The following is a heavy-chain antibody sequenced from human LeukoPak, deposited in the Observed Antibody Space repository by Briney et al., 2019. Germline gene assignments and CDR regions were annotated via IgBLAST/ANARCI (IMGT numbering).Heavy chain of an antibody. D-gene: IGHD3-22*01. Sequence: GGSLRLSCAASGFTFSSYAMHWVRQAPGKGLEWVAVISYGGSNKYYADSVKGRFTISRDNSKNTLYLQMNSLRAEDTAVYYCAKDNFRSSYYPHWGQGTLVTVSS. V-gene: IGHV3-30-3*01. CDR1: GFTFSSYA. CDR3: AKDNFRSSYYPH. J-gene: IGHJ4*02. CDR2: ISYGGSNK.